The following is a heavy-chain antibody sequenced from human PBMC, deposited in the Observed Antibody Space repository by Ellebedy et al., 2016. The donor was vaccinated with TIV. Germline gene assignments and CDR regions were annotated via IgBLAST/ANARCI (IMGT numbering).Heavy chain of an antibody. CDR1: GFTISNYG. J-gene: IGHJ4*02. CDR3: TRAGNYRHDY. V-gene: IGHV3-30*03. CDR2: ISHDGSNK. Sequence: GGSLRLXXAASGFTISNYGMHWVRQAQGKGLEWVALISHDGSNKYYAESVKGRFTISRDDSKNTLYLQINSLRAEDTAVYYCTRAGNYRHDYWGQGTLVTVSS. D-gene: IGHD1-7*01.